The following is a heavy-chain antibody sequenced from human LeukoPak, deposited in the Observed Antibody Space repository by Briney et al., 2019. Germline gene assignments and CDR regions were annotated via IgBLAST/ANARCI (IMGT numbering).Heavy chain of an antibody. CDR1: GFTFSSYA. Sequence: GGSLRLSCAASGFTFSSYAMSWVRQAPGKGLEWVSVITDSGGSTYYADSVKGRFTISRDNSKNTLYLQMNSLRAEDTAIYYCAKGFLSTGGSVTWGRGTLVTVSS. CDR3: AKGFLSTGGSVT. CDR2: ITDSGGST. D-gene: IGHD2-15*01. V-gene: IGHV3-23*01. J-gene: IGHJ5*02.